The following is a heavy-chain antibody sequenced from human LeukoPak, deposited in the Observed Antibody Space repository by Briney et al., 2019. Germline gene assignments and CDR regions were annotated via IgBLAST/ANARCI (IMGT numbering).Heavy chain of an antibody. V-gene: IGHV1-69*05. CDR1: GGTFSSYA. J-gene: IGHJ4*02. D-gene: IGHD5-18*01. CDR3: ARDWSYGIFPLYYFDY. CDR2: IIPIFGTA. Sequence: SVKVSCKASGGTFSSYAISWVRQAPGQGLEWMGGIIPIFGTANYAQKFQGRVTITTDESTSTAYMELSSLRSEDTAVYYCARDWSYGIFPLYYFDYWGQGTLVTVSS.